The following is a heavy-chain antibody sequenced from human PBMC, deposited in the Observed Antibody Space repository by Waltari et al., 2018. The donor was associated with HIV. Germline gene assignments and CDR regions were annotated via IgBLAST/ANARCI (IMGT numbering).Heavy chain of an antibody. Sequence: QVQLVQSGAEVKKPGASVKVSCKASGYTFTSYAMHWVRQAPGQRLEWMGWINAGNGNTKYSQKFQGRVTITRDTSASTAYMELSSLRSEDTAVYYCARAEYSGYGGWDYYYYGMDVWGQGTTVTVSS. CDR1: GYTFTSYA. CDR2: INAGNGNT. V-gene: IGHV1-3*01. CDR3: ARAEYSGYGGWDYYYYGMDV. J-gene: IGHJ6*02. D-gene: IGHD5-12*01.